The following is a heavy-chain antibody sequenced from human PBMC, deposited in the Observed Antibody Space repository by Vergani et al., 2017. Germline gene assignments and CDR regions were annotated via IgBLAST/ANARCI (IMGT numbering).Heavy chain of an antibody. CDR1: GGSISSGDYY. CDR3: ARSVGYSSSWCDY. D-gene: IGHD6-13*01. V-gene: IGHV4-30-4*08. Sequence: QVQLQESGPGLVKPSQTLYLTCTVSGGSISSGDYYWSWIRQPPGKGLEWIGYIYYSGSTYYNPSLKSLVTISVDTSKNQFSLKLSSVTAADTAVYYCARSVGYSSSWCDYWGQGTLVTVSS. CDR2: IYYSGST. J-gene: IGHJ4*02.